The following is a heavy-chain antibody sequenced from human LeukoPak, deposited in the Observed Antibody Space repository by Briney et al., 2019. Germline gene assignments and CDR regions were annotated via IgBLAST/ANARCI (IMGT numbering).Heavy chain of an antibody. CDR2: ISSSSSYI. Sequence: PGGSLRLSCAASGFTFSSYSMNWVRQAPGKGLEWVSSISSSSSYIYYADSVKGRFTISRDNAKNSLYLQMNSLRAEDTALYYCARSGDDYSNYVSSPHYYYYYYMDVWGKGTTVTVSS. J-gene: IGHJ6*03. CDR1: GFTFSSYS. V-gene: IGHV3-21*04. D-gene: IGHD4-11*01. CDR3: ARSGDDYSNYVSSPHYYYYYYMDV.